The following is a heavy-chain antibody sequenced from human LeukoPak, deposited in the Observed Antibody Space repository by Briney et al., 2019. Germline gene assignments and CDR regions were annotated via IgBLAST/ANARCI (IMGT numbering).Heavy chain of an antibody. J-gene: IGHJ6*03. D-gene: IGHD2-15*01. CDR2: MNPNSGNT. CDR1: GYTFTSYD. V-gene: IGHV1-8*03. Sequence: GASVKVSCKASGYTFTSYDINWVRQATGQGLEWMGWMNPNSGNTGYAQKFQGRVTITRNTSISTAYMELSSLRSEDTAVYYCARACGSCYSNYYYYMDVWGKGTTVTVSS. CDR3: ARACGSCYSNYYYYMDV.